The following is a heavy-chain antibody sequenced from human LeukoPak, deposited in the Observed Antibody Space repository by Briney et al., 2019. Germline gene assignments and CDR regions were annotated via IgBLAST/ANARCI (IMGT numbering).Heavy chain of an antibody. CDR2: IYGSGGTT. J-gene: IGHJ4*02. CDR3: AKAHCSSTSCSRADN. CDR1: GFTFTRNA. D-gene: IGHD2-2*01. V-gene: IGHV3-23*01. Sequence: GGSLRLSCAASGFTFTRNAMAWVRQAPGKGVEWVSAIYGSGGTTFYADSVKGRVTISRVQSTNTVYLQMNSLRADDTAVYYCAKAHCSSTSCSRADNWGQGTLVTVSS.